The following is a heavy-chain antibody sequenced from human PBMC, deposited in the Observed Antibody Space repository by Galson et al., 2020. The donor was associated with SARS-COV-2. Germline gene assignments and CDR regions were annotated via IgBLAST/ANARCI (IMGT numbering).Heavy chain of an antibody. CDR2: IRSIAYGATT. Sequence: GDYAMSWVRQAPGKGLEWVGFIRSIAYGATTEYAASVKGRFTISRDDSRSIAYLQMNSLKTDDTAVYYCLTFGVLVAIDDWGQGTLVTVSS. CDR3: LTFGVLVAIDD. CDR1: GDYA. V-gene: IGHV3-49*04. J-gene: IGHJ4*02. D-gene: IGHD3-16*01.